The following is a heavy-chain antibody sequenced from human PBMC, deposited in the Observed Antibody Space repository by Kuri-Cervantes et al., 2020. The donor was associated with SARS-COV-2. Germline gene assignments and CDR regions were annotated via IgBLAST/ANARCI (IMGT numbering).Heavy chain of an antibody. CDR2: IFSNDEK. CDR3: ARIRPEWLLFYYYMDV. J-gene: IGHJ6*03. V-gene: IGHV2-26*01. CDR1: GFSLSNARMG. Sequence: SGPTLVKPTETLTLTCTVSGFSLSNARMGVSWIRQPPGKALEWLAHIFSNDEKSYSTSLKSRLTISKDTSKSQVVLTMTNMDPVDTATYYCARIRPEWLLFYYYMDVWGKGTTVTVSS. D-gene: IGHD3-3*01.